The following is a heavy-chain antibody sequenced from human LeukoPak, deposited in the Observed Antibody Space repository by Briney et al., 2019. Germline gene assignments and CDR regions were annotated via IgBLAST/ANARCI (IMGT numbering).Heavy chain of an antibody. CDR3: ARHPYCSSATCYAFFDY. CDR1: GASIRSYY. D-gene: IGHD2-2*01. J-gene: IGHJ4*02. CDR2: IYYSGST. Sequence: SETLSLTCTVSGASIRSYYWSWIRQPPGKGLEWIGYIYYSGSTNYNPSPKSRVTISVDTSKNQFSLKLSSVTAADTAVYYCARHPYCSSATCYAFFDYWGQGTLVTVSS. V-gene: IGHV4-59*08.